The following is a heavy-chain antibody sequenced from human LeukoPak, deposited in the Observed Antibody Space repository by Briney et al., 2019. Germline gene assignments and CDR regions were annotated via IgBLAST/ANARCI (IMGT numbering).Heavy chain of an antibody. V-gene: IGHV1-18*01. Sequence: ASVKVSCKASGYTFTTYGLSWVRQAPGQGLEWLGWISTYDDNIKYAQSLQGRLTLTIDTSTSTAYMELRSLRSDDTAVYYCARAQSSTSCYFSWFDPWGQGTLVTVSS. D-gene: IGHD2-2*01. CDR3: ARAQSSTSCYFSWFDP. CDR2: ISTYDDNI. J-gene: IGHJ5*02. CDR1: GYTFTTYG.